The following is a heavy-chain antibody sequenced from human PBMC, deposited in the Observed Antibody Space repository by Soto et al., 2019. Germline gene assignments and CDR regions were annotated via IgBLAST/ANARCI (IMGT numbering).Heavy chain of an antibody. D-gene: IGHD3-10*02. V-gene: IGHV3-48*03. CDR1: GFTFSSYE. CDR2: ISSSGSAS. CDR3: ARDDIGLTMSV. Sequence: GGSLRLSCTASGFTFSSYEMNWVRQAPGKGLEWLSYISSSGSASATYYADSVKGRFTISRDNAKSSLYLQMNSLRAEDTAVYYCARDDIGLTMSVWGQGTLVTVSS. J-gene: IGHJ4*02.